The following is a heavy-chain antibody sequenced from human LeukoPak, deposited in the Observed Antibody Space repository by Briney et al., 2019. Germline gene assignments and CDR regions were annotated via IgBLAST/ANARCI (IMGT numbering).Heavy chain of an antibody. CDR1: GYTFTSYY. J-gene: IGHJ2*01. CDR3: ARGEVVVAALTNWYFDL. D-gene: IGHD2-15*01. CDR2: INPSGGST. V-gene: IGHV1-46*03. Sequence: ASVKVPCKASGYTFTSYYMHWVRQAPGQGLEWMGIINPSGGSTSYAQKFQGRVTMTRDTSTSTVYMELSSLRSEDTAVYYCARGEVVVAALTNWYFDLWGRGTLVTVSS.